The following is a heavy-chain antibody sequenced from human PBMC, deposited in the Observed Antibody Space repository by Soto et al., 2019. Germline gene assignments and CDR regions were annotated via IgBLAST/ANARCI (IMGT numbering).Heavy chain of an antibody. CDR1: GGTFGGFS. J-gene: IGHJ4*02. V-gene: IGHV1-69*08. Sequence: QVQLVQSGAEVRNPGSSVKVSCKTSGGTFGGFSINWVRQAPGQGLEWMGRITPILGTATYAQKFQGRVTITADKSTSTAYMELNSLRFDDTAVYYCARDRGDPVGWGQGALVTVSS. CDR3: ARDRGDPVG. CDR2: ITPILGTA. D-gene: IGHD3-10*01.